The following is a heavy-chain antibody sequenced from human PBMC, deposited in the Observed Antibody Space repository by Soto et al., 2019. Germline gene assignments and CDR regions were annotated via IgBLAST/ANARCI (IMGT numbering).Heavy chain of an antibody. CDR2: IKSKTDGGSA. V-gene: IGHV3-15*01. CDR3: TTDSRTTMPEVRFDY. D-gene: IGHD3-10*01. Sequence: PGGSLRLSCAASGFTFSSYAMSWVRQAPGKGLQWVGRIKSKTDGGSADYAAPVKGRFAVSRDDSKNIVYLQMNSLKIEDTAVYYCTTDSRTTMPEVRFDYWGHGTLVTVSS. J-gene: IGHJ4*01. CDR1: GFTFSSYA.